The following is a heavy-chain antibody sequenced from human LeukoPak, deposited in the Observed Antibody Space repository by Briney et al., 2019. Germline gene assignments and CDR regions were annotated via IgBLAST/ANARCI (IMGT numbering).Heavy chain of an antibody. D-gene: IGHD3-10*01. V-gene: IGHV3-33*06. Sequence: GGSLRLSCAASGFTFSSYGMHWVRQAPGKGLEWVAVIWYDGSNKYYADSVKGRFTISRDNSKNTLYLQMNSLRAEDTAVYYCGKGFASVPFRNHFDPWGQGTLVTVSS. J-gene: IGHJ5*02. CDR1: GFTFSSYG. CDR2: IWYDGSNK. CDR3: GKGFASVPFRNHFDP.